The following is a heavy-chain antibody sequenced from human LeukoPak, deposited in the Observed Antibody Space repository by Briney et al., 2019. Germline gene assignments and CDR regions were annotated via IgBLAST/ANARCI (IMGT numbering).Heavy chain of an antibody. CDR2: INPNDGDT. D-gene: IGHD2-2*01. CDR1: GYTFTDYY. CDR3: ARANFLYCSSSTCLFDY. V-gene: IGHV1-2*02. Sequence: ASVKVSCKASGYTFTDYYMHWVRQAPGQGFEGMGWINPNDGDTNYAQKFQGRVTMTRDTSISTAHMEVSRLRSDDTAVYYCARANFLYCSSSTCLFDYWGQGTLVTVSS. J-gene: IGHJ4*02.